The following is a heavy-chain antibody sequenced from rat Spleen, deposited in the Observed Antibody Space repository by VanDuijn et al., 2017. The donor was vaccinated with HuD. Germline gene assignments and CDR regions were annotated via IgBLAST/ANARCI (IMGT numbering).Heavy chain of an antibody. D-gene: IGHD1-9*01. CDR1: GFTFSDYY. V-gene: IGHV5-25*01. CDR3: ARRHYGYNDYFDY. CDR2: ITHNDGNT. J-gene: IGHJ2*01. Sequence: EVQLVESDGGLVQPGRSLKLSCAASGFTFSDYYMAWVRQAPTKGLEWVASITHNDGNTYYPDSVMGRFTISRNNAKSTLYLQMNSLRSEDTATYYCARRHYGYNDYFDYWGQGFMVTVSS.